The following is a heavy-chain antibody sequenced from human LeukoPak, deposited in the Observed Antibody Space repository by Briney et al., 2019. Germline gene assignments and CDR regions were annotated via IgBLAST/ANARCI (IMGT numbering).Heavy chain of an antibody. Sequence: PSETLSLTCAVYGGSFSGYYWSWIRQPPGKGLEWIGEINHRGSTNYNPSLKSRATISVDTSKNQFSLKLSSVTAADTAVYYCARVRYSYGSDYWGQGTLVIVSS. CDR3: ARVRYSYGSDY. D-gene: IGHD5-18*01. CDR1: GGSFSGYY. V-gene: IGHV4-34*01. J-gene: IGHJ4*02. CDR2: INHRGST.